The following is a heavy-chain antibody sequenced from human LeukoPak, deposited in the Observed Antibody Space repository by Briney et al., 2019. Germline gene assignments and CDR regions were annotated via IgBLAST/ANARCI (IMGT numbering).Heavy chain of an antibody. CDR1: GGSISSYY. Sequence: SETLSLTCTVSGGSISSYYWSWIRQPPGEGLEWIGYINSGGRTNYNPSLTSRVTISVDTSKKQFSLKLSSVIAADTAVYYCARVAGGPHYYYYYMDVWGKGTTVTVSS. J-gene: IGHJ6*03. V-gene: IGHV4-59*01. CDR3: ARVAGGPHYYYYYMDV. D-gene: IGHD4-23*01. CDR2: INSGGRT.